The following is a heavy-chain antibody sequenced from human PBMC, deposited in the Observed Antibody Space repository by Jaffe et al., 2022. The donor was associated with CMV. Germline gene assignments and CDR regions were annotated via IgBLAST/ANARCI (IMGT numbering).Heavy chain of an antibody. CDR2: IWYDGSNK. Sequence: QVQLVESGGGVVQPGRSLRLSCAASGFTFSSYGMHWVRQAPGKGLEWVAVIWYDGSNKYYADSVKGRFTISRDNSKNTLYLQMNSLRAEDTAVYYCARGKEQQLPQYYYYYGMDVWGQGTTVTVSS. D-gene: IGHD6-13*01. CDR1: GFTFSSYG. CDR3: ARGKEQQLPQYYYYYGMDV. V-gene: IGHV3-33*01. J-gene: IGHJ6*02.